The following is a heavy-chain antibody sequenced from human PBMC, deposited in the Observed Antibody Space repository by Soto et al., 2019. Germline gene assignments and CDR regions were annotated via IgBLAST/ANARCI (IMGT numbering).Heavy chain of an antibody. J-gene: IGHJ2*01. CDR2: ISYDGTTT. Sequence: QVPLVESGGGVVQPGTSLRLSCGASGFTFRSYGMHWVRQAPGKGLAWVAVISYDGTTTYYADSEKGRFIISRDNSKNTRYLAVNSLRPEDTAMYCCVRDGGLELLLFTPSSVDWYFDLWGRGTLVTVSS. V-gene: IGHV3-30*03. CDR1: GFTFRSYG. D-gene: IGHD1-7*01. CDR3: VRDGGLELLLFTPSSVDWYFDL.